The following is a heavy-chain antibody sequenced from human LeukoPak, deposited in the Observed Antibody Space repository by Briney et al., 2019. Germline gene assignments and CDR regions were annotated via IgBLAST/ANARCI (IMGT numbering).Heavy chain of an antibody. CDR2: ISSSSSYI. J-gene: IGHJ4*02. V-gene: IGHV3-21*01. CDR1: GFTFSSYS. CDR3: ARETLYYYDSSGYGVY. D-gene: IGHD3-22*01. Sequence: PGGSLRLSCAASGFTFSSYSMNWVRQAPGKGLEWVSSISSSSSYIYYADSVKGRFTISRDNAKNSLYLQMNSLRAEDTAVYYCARETLYYYDSSGYGVYWGQGTLVTVSS.